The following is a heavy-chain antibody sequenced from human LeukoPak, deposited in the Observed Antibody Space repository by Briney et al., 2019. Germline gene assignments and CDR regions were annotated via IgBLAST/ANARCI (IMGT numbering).Heavy chain of an antibody. CDR3: ARNHGDYVDATFDY. J-gene: IGHJ4*02. V-gene: IGHV3-48*01. CDR1: GFTFSSYS. CDR2: ISSYSSTI. Sequence: GGSLRLSCAASGFTFSSYSMNWVRQAPGKGLEWVSYISSYSSTIYYADSVKGRFTISRDNAKNSLYLQMNSLRAEDTAVYYCARNHGDYVDATFDYWGQGTLVTVSS. D-gene: IGHD4-17*01.